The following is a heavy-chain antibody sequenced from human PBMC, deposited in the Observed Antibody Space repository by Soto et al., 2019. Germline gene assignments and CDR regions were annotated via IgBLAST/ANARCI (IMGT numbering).Heavy chain of an antibody. J-gene: IGHJ4*02. V-gene: IGHV4-4*02. D-gene: IGHD4-4*01. CDR1: GASISSNKHW. Sequence: PSETLSLTCAVTGASISSNKHWWSWVRQAPGKGLEWIGEIYHTGGVNYMSSLRGRITMSVDKTTNQFSLKLTSMTAADTATYYCARVGQGYSNYGKRPNTSSYYFDYWGQGTLVTAPQ. CDR3: ARVGQGYSNYGKRPNTSSYYFDY. CDR2: IYHTGGV.